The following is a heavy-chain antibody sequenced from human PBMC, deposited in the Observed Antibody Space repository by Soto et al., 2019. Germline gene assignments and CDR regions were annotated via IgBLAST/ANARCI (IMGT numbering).Heavy chain of an antibody. V-gene: IGHV4-59*01. CDR3: AREVRVDTAMVTDWFDP. J-gene: IGHJ5*02. D-gene: IGHD5-18*01. CDR2: IYYSGST. CDR1: GGSISSYY. Sequence: LSLTCTVSGGSISSYYWSWIRQPPGKGLEWIGYIYYSGSTNYNPSLKSRVTISVDTSKNQFSLKLSSVTAADTAVYYCAREVRVDTAMVTDWFDPWGQGTLVTVSS.